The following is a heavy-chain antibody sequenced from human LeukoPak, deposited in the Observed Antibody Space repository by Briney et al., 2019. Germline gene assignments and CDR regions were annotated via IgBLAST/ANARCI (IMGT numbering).Heavy chain of an antibody. V-gene: IGHV3-23*01. Sequence: PGVSLRLSCAASGFTFSNYAMSWVRQAPGKGLEWVSVISGSGGSTYYADSVKGRFTISRDNSKNTLYLQMNSLRAEDTAVYYCARGVPYYYDSSGPFDYWGQGTLVTVSS. CDR1: GFTFSNYA. CDR2: ISGSGGST. CDR3: ARGVPYYYDSSGPFDY. D-gene: IGHD3-22*01. J-gene: IGHJ4*02.